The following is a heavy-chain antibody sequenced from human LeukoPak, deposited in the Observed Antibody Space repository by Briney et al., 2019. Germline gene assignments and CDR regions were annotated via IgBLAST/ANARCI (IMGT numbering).Heavy chain of an antibody. CDR1: GGTFSSYA. CDR3: ARVSGYCSSTSCRHFDP. D-gene: IGHD2-2*01. CDR2: IIPIFGTA. J-gene: IGHJ5*02. V-gene: IGHV1-69*13. Sequence: SVKVSCKASGGTFSSYAISWVRQAPGQGLEWMGGIIPIFGTANYAQKFQGRVTITADESTSTANMELRSLRSEDTAVYYCARVSGYCSSTSCRHFDPWGQGTLVTVSS.